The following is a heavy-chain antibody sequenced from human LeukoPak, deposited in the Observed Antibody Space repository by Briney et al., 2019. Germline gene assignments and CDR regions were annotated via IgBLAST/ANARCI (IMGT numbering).Heavy chain of an antibody. CDR3: AKDIGGSYSHYYYGMDV. J-gene: IGHJ6*02. CDR1: GFTFDDYA. V-gene: IGHV3-9*01. D-gene: IGHD1-26*01. Sequence: PGGSLRLSCAASGFTFDDYAMHWVRQAPGKGLEWVSGISWNSGSIGYADSVKGRFTISRGNAKNSLYLQMNSLRAEDTALYYCAKDIGGSYSHYYYGMDVWGQGTTVTVSS. CDR2: ISWNSGSI.